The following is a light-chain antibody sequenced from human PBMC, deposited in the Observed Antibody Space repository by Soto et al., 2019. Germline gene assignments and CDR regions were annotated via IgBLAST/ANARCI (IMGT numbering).Light chain of an antibody. J-gene: IGKJ2*01. CDR3: QQGHNWPLT. CDR2: GAS. V-gene: IGKV3-15*01. Sequence: ERVMTQSPATLSVSPGERATLSCRASQSISSELAWYQQRPGQPPRLLIDGASTRATGVPDRFAGSGSGSDFTLTISGLQSEDFAVYYCQQGHNWPLTFGQGTRLEI. CDR1: QSISSE.